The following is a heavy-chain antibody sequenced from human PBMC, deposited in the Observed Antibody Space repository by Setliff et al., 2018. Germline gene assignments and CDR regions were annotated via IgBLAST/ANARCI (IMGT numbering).Heavy chain of an antibody. Sequence: SVKVSCKASGGTFRSDGFNWVRQAPGQGLEWMGRIIPAFRTADYAPILQGRVTISADESTTTAYMELSSLKSDDTAVYYCARDTRDKFDSSGYYLSFDSWGQGTLVTVSS. D-gene: IGHD3-22*01. CDR1: GGTFRSDG. CDR3: ARDTRDKFDSSGYYLSFDS. V-gene: IGHV1-69*13. J-gene: IGHJ4*02. CDR2: IIPAFRTA.